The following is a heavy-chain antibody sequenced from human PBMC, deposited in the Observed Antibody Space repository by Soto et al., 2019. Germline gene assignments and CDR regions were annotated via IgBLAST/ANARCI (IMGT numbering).Heavy chain of an antibody. CDR3: ARQRLLWFGELKAYGGDMDV. J-gene: IGHJ6*02. CDR1: GGSISSSSYY. D-gene: IGHD3-10*01. Sequence: SETLSLTCTVSGGSISSSSYYWGWIRQPPGKGLEWIGSIHYSGSTYYNPSLKSRVTISVDTSKNQISLKLSSVTAADTAVYYCARQRLLWFGELKAYGGDMDVWGQGTTVTVSS. CDR2: IHYSGST. V-gene: IGHV4-39*01.